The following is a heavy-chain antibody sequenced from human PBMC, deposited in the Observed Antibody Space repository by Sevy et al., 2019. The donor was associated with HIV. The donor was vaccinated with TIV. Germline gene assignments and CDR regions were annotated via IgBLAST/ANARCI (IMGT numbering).Heavy chain of an antibody. D-gene: IGHD5-18*01. Sequence: ASVKVSCKASGYTFTSYGISWVRQAPGQGLEWMGWISAYNGNTNYAQKLQGRVTMTTDTSTSTAYMELRSLRSDDTAGYYCARDLGTAMGPFYFDYWGQGTLVTVSS. V-gene: IGHV1-18*01. J-gene: IGHJ4*02. CDR1: GYTFTSYG. CDR2: ISAYNGNT. CDR3: ARDLGTAMGPFYFDY.